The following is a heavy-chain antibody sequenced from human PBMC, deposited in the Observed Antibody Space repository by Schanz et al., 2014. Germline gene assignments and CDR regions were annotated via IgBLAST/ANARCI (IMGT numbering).Heavy chain of an antibody. CDR3: AKGRFGELSAFDI. V-gene: IGHV3-23*04. CDR2: ISGSGGST. J-gene: IGHJ3*02. D-gene: IGHD3-10*01. CDR1: GFTFNIYA. Sequence: EVQLVESGGGLIQPGGSLRLSCAASGFTFNIYAMSWVRQAPGKGLEWVAGISGSGGSTYYADSVRGRFTMSRDNSKNTLYLQMNSLRAEDTAVYYCAKGRFGELSAFDIWGQGTMVTVSS.